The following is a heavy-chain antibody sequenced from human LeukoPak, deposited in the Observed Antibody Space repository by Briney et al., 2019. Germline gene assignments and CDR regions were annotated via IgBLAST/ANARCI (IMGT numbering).Heavy chain of an antibody. D-gene: IGHD3-10*01. CDR2: FYSGGNT. CDR3: ARDYYGSGRLDY. J-gene: IGHJ4*02. V-gene: IGHV3-53*01. Sequence: GGSLRLSCAASGFTVSSNYVSWVRQAPGKGLELLSVFYSGGNTYYADSVKGRFTISRDNSKNTLYLQMNSLRAEDTAVYYCARDYYGSGRLDYWGQGTLVTVSS. CDR1: GFTVSSNY.